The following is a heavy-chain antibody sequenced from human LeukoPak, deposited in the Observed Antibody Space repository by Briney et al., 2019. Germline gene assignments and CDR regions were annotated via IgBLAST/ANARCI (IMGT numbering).Heavy chain of an antibody. CDR2: ISSSSSYT. CDR3: ARSLGIVVVFDQ. D-gene: IGHD3-22*01. J-gene: IGHJ4*02. Sequence: GGSLRLSCAVPGFTFSDYYMNWIRQAPGKGLEWVSYISSSSSYTNYADSVKGRFTISRDNAKNSLYLQMNSLRAEDTAVYYCARSLGIVVVFDQWGQGTLVTVSS. V-gene: IGHV3-11*03. CDR1: GFTFSDYY.